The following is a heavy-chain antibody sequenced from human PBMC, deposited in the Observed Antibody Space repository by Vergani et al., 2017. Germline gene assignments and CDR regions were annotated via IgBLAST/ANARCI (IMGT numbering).Heavy chain of an antibody. Sequence: EVQLVQSGAEVKKPGATMKISCKVSGYTFTDHYMHWVKQAAGKGLEWMGLVDPEDGETIYAEKFKGRVTIAADTSTDTAQLELSSLRSEDTSVYYCAPPQTVTMGGMEVWGQGTTVIVSS. CDR3: APPQTVTMGGMEV. J-gene: IGHJ6*02. CDR1: GYTFTDHY. D-gene: IGHD4-17*01. V-gene: IGHV1-69-2*01. CDR2: VDPEDGET.